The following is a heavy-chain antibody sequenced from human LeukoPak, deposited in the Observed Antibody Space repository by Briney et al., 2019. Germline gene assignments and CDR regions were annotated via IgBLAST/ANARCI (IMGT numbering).Heavy chain of an antibody. CDR3: ARVIAVAGTDFDY. J-gene: IGHJ4*02. V-gene: IGHV5-51*01. CDR1: GYSFTSYW. Sequence: GESLKISCKGSGYSFTSYWIGWVRQMPGKGLEWMGIIYPGDSDTRYSPSFQGQVTISADKSISTAYLQWSSLKATDTAMYYCARVIAVAGTDFDYWGQGTLVTVSS. D-gene: IGHD6-19*01. CDR2: IYPGDSDT.